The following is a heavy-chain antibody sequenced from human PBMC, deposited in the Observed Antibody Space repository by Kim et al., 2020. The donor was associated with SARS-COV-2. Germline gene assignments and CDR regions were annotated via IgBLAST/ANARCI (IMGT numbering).Heavy chain of an antibody. V-gene: IGHV1-18*01. D-gene: IGHD6-13*01. CDR3: ARDERWGSSGYGGLVCDY. CDR2: ISAYNGNT. Sequence: SLKVSFNSTGPPLINYGISWVRQAPGQGLEWMGWISAYNGNTNYAQKFQGRVTMTTDTSTTTAYMELRSLRSDDTAVYYCARDERWGSSGYGGLVCDYW. J-gene: IGHJ4*01. CDR1: GPPLINYG.